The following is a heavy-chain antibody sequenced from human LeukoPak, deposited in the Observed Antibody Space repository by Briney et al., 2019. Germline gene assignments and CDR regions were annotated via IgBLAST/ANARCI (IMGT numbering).Heavy chain of an antibody. Sequence: SETLSLTCTVSGGSISSSSYYWGWIRQPPGKGLEWIGSIYYSGSTYYNPSLKSRVTISVDTSKNQFSLKLSSVTAADTAVYYCARDYYDSSGSLRWFDPWGQGTLVTVSS. CDR1: GGSISSSSYY. V-gene: IGHV4-39*02. CDR2: IYYSGST. D-gene: IGHD3-22*01. CDR3: ARDYYDSSGSLRWFDP. J-gene: IGHJ5*02.